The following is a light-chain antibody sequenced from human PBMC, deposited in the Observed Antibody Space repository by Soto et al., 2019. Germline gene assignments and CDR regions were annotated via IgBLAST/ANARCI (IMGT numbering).Light chain of an antibody. CDR3: QQYGA. CDR2: GAS. CDR1: QSVSSS. J-gene: IGKJ2*01. V-gene: IGKV3-15*01. Sequence: EIVMTQSPATLSVSPGERATLSCRASQSVSSSLAWYQQKPGQVPRLLIYGASTRATGIPARFSGSGSGTEFTLTISSLQSEDFAVYYCQQYGAFGQGTKLEIK.